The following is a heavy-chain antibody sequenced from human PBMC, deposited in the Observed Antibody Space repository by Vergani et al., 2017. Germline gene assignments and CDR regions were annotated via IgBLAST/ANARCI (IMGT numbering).Heavy chain of an antibody. CDR2: IIPIFGTA. CDR3: ARGGGYYGSGSYPPGMS. J-gene: IGHJ4*02. V-gene: IGHV1-69*06. Sequence: QVQLVQSGAEVKKPGSSVKVSCKASGGTFSSYAISWVRQAPGQGLEWMGGIIPIFGTANYAQKVQGRVTITADKSTSQAYMELSRLRSEDTAVYYCARGGGYYGSGSYPPGMSWGQGTLVTVSS. CDR1: GGTFSSYA. D-gene: IGHD3-10*01.